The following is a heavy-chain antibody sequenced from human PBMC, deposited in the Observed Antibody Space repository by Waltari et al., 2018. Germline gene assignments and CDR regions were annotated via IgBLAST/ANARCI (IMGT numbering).Heavy chain of an antibody. D-gene: IGHD3-22*01. CDR2: SNPNSGGT. V-gene: IGHV1-2*02. J-gene: IGHJ4*02. Sequence: QVQLVQSGAEVKKPGASVKVSCKASGYTFTGYYLHWVRQAPGQGLEWMGWSNPNSGGTNYAQKVQGRVTMTRDTSISTAYMELSRLRSDDTAVYYCARGVIVVAMAPYYFDYWGQGTLVTVSS. CDR1: GYTFTGYY. CDR3: ARGVIVVAMAPYYFDY.